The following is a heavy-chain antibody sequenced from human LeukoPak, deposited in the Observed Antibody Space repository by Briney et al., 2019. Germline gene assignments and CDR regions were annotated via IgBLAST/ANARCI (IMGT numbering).Heavy chain of an antibody. V-gene: IGHV4-31*03. J-gene: IGHJ4*02. CDR3: ARVAPPSGYYLDY. CDR1: GGSISSGGYY. CDR2: IYYSGST. Sequence: SQTLSLTCTVSGGSISSGGYYWSWIRQHPGKGLEWIGYIYYSGSTYYNPSLKSRVTISVDTSKNQFSLKLSSVTAVDTAVYYCARVAPPSGYYLDYWGQGTLVTVSS. D-gene: IGHD3-22*01.